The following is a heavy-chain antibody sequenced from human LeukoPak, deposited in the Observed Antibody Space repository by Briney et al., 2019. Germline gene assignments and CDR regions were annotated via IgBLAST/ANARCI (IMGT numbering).Heavy chain of an antibody. D-gene: IGHD1-7*01. J-gene: IGHJ3*02. CDR1: GYSFTSYW. CDR2: IYPGDSDT. Sequence: GESLKISCKGSGYSFTSYWNGWVRQMPGKGLEWMGIIYPGDSDTRYSPSFQGQVTISADKSISTAYLQWSSLKASDTAMYYCARHGGITGTTPSAFDIWGQGTMVTVSS. CDR3: ARHGGITGTTPSAFDI. V-gene: IGHV5-51*01.